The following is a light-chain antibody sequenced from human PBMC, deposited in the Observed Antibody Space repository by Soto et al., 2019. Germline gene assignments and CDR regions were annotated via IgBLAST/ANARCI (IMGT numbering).Light chain of an antibody. CDR3: QQRGNWPIT. Sequence: EIVLTQSPATLSLSPGERATLSCRASQSVTYYLACYQQKPGQAPRLLIYDASNRATGIPARFSGSGSGTDFTLTISSLEPEDFAVYSCQQRGNWPITFGQGTRLEIK. V-gene: IGKV3-11*01. CDR2: DAS. J-gene: IGKJ5*01. CDR1: QSVTYY.